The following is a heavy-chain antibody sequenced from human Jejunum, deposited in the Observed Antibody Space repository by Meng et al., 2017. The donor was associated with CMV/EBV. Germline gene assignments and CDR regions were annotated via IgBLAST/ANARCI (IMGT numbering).Heavy chain of an antibody. CDR2: IYYSGKI. CDR1: GDSVSSGSYY. D-gene: IGHD5-12*01. V-gene: IGHV4-61*01. CDR3: ARYYSGWYFDY. Sequence: VSGDSVSSGSYYWSWIRQPPGKGLEWIGYIYYSGKINYNPSLKSRVTISVDTSKNQFSLKLSSVTAADTAVYFCARYYSGWYFDYWGQGTLVTVSS. J-gene: IGHJ4*02.